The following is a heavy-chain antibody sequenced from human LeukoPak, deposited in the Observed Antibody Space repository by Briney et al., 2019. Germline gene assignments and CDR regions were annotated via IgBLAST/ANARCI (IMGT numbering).Heavy chain of an antibody. CDR3: ATYYGSGSYYKNWFDP. J-gene: IGHJ5*02. Sequence: GASVKVSCKVSGYTLTELSMHWERQAPGKGLEWMGGFDPEDGETIYAQKFQGRVTMTEDTSTDTAYMELSSLRSEDTAVYYCATYYGSGSYYKNWFDPWGQGTLVTVSS. CDR2: FDPEDGET. CDR1: GYTLTELS. V-gene: IGHV1-24*01. D-gene: IGHD3-10*01.